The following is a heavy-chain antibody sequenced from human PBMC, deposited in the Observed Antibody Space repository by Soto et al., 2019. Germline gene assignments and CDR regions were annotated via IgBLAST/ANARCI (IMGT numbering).Heavy chain of an antibody. CDR2: IGTAGDT. J-gene: IGHJ2*01. CDR3: ARDKKSGYSYGHHWFFDL. D-gene: IGHD5-18*01. CDR1: GFTFSSYD. Sequence: EVQLVESGGGLVQPGGSLRLSCAASGFTFSSYDMHWVRQATGKGLEWVSAIGTAGDTFYPDSVKGRFTISRENAKNSLYLQMNSLRAEDTAVYYCARDKKSGYSYGHHWFFDLWGRGTLVTVSS. V-gene: IGHV3-13*01.